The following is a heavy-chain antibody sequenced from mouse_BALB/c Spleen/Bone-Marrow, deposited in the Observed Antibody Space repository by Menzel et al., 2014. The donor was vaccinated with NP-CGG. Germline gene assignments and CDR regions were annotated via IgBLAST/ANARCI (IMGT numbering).Heavy chain of an antibody. CDR3: ARTTVVDIYWYFDV. V-gene: IGHV1-14*01. D-gene: IGHD1-1*01. Sequence: EVHLVESGPELVKPGASVKMSCKASGYTFTSYVLHWVKQKPGQGLEWIGYINPYNDGSKYNEKFKGKATLTSDKSSSTAYMELSSLTSEDSAVYYCARTTVVDIYWYFDVWGAGTTDTVSS. CDR2: INPYNDGS. CDR1: GYTFTSYV. J-gene: IGHJ1*01.